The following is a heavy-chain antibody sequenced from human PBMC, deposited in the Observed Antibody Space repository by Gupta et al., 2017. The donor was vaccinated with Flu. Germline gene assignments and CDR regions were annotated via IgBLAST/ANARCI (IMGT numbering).Heavy chain of an antibody. CDR2: ISSSSSYI. D-gene: IGHD3-10*01. CDR3: ASFGSGHYQRDY. V-gene: IGHV3-21*01. Sequence: VRQAPGKGLEWVSSISSSSSYIYYADSVKGRFTISRDNAKNSLYLQMNSLRAEDTAVYYCASFGSGHYQRDYWGQGTLVTVSS. J-gene: IGHJ4*02.